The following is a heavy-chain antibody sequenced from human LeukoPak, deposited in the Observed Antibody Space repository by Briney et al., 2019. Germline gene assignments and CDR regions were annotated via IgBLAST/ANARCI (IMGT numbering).Heavy chain of an antibody. V-gene: IGHV3-33*01. CDR2: IWYDGSNK. CDR3: AACGGDCYTNDY. D-gene: IGHD2-21*02. CDR1: GFTFSSYG. Sequence: GGSLRLSCAASGFTFSSYGMHWVRQAPGKGLEWVAVIWYDGSNKYYADSVKGRFTISRDNSKNTLYLQMNSLRAEDTAVYYCAACGGDCYTNDYWGQGTLVTVSS. J-gene: IGHJ4*02.